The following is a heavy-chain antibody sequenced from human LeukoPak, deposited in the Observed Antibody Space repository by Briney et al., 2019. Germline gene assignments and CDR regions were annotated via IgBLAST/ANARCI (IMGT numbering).Heavy chain of an antibody. CDR3: ARSSHCSGGSCYSYGMDV. J-gene: IGHJ6*02. CDR1: GFTFSSYA. Sequence: PGGSLRLSCAASGFTFSSYAMSWVRQAPGKGLEWVGRTRNKANSYTTEYAASVKGRFTISRDDSKNSLYLQMNSLKTEDTAVYYCARSSHCSGGSCYSYGMDVWGQGTTVTVSS. V-gene: IGHV3-72*01. D-gene: IGHD2-15*01. CDR2: TRNKANSYTT.